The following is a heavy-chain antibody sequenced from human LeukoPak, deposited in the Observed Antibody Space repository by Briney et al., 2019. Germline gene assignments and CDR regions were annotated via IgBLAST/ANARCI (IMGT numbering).Heavy chain of an antibody. CDR1: GGSISSISYY. CDR2: MYHNGST. J-gene: IGHJ5*02. V-gene: IGHV4-39*01. CDR3: ARHPSGRMWLQQGGWFDP. Sequence: SETLSLTCTVSGGSISSISYYWGWNRQPPGKGLEWIGSMYHNGSTYYNPSLKSRVTISVDTSKDQFSLKLTSVTAADTAVYYCARHPSGRMWLQQGGWFDPWGQGTLVTVSS. D-gene: IGHD5-24*01.